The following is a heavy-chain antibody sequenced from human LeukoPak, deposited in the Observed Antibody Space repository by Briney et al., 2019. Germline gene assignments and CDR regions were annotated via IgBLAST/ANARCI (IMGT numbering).Heavy chain of an antibody. V-gene: IGHV4-39*07. Sequence: PSETLSLTCSVSGGSVSGTNYYWAWIRQPPERGLEWIGTIYYSGSTYYNVSLKSRVTISVDTSKNQFSLNLNSVTAADTAEYYCARLRSPGDFDYWGQGTLVTVSS. CDR3: ARLRSPGDFDY. J-gene: IGHJ4*02. CDR2: IYYSGST. D-gene: IGHD1-26*01. CDR1: GGSVSGTNYY.